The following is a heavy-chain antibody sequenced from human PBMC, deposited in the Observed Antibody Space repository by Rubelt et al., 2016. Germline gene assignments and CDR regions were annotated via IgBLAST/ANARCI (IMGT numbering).Heavy chain of an antibody. CDR2: TYYRSKVVN. J-gene: IGHJ3*02. CDR3: ARDQRAFDI. D-gene: IGHD6-25*01. Sequence: QVQLQQSGPGLVKPSQTLSLTCAISGDSVSSNSAAWNWIRQSPSRGLEWLGRTYYRSKVVNYFAVSGKKRITLNPATTQDQFSLQLNSVTPEDTAGDYCARDQRAFDIWGQGTMVTVSS. CDR1: GDSVSSNSAA. V-gene: IGHV6-1*01.